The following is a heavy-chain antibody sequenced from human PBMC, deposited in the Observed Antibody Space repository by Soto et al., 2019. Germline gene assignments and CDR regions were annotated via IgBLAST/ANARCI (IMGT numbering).Heavy chain of an antibody. CDR2: INPRSGGT. J-gene: IGHJ4*02. CDR3: ARDYRGHTLGYSPHFDY. D-gene: IGHD5-18*01. V-gene: IGHV1-2*02. CDR1: GYTFTDYY. Sequence: QVHLVQSPAEVKKPGASVKVSCKASGYTFTDYYINWVRQAPYEGPAWMGWINPRSGGTDIAQKFQGRVTMTRDTSISTVYMELISLTLDDTAVYYCARDYRGHTLGYSPHFDYWGQGALVTVSS.